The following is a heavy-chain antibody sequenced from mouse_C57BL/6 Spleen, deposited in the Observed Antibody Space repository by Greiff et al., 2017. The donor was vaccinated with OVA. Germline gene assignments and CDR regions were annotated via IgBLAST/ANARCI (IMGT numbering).Heavy chain of an antibody. Sequence: QVQLQQPGAELVRPGSSVKLSCKASGYTFTSYWMDWVKQRPGQGLEWIGNIYPSDSETHYNQKFKDKATLTVDKSSSTAYMQLSSLTSEDSAVYYCARGANWDLAYWGQGTTLTVSS. J-gene: IGHJ2*01. CDR2: IYPSDSET. CDR3: ARGANWDLAY. V-gene: IGHV1-61*01. CDR1: GYTFTSYW. D-gene: IGHD4-1*01.